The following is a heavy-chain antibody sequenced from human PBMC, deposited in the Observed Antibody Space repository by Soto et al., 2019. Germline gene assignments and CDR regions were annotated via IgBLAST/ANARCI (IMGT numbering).Heavy chain of an antibody. Sequence: GASGNVSCKSSGYTFTGYYIHWVRQAPGQGLEWMGWINPNSGGTNYAQKFQGRVTMTRDTSISTAYMELSRLRSDDTAVYYCARAKGPSSSFDYWGQGTLVTVSS. D-gene: IGHD6-6*01. CDR1: GYTFTGYY. V-gene: IGHV1-2*02. CDR3: ARAKGPSSSFDY. J-gene: IGHJ4*02. CDR2: INPNSGGT.